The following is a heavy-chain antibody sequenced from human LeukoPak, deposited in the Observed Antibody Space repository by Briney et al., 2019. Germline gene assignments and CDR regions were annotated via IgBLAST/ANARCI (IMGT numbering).Heavy chain of an antibody. D-gene: IGHD3-3*01. Sequence: PGGSLRLSCAASGFTFSSYSMNWVRQAPGKGLEWVSSISSSSYIYYADSVKGRFTISRDNAKNSLYLQMNSLRAEDTAVYYCARDFANYYMDVWGKGTTVTVSS. CDR1: GFTFSSYS. J-gene: IGHJ6*03. CDR3: ARDFANYYMDV. V-gene: IGHV3-21*01. CDR2: ISSSSYI.